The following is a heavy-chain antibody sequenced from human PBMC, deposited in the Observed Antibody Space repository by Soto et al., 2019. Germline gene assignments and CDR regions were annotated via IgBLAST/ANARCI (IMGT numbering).Heavy chain of an antibody. J-gene: IGHJ4*02. CDR3: ARRCSSIAVAGNTPIDY. CDR2: INHSGST. Sequence: SETLSLTCAVYGGSFSGYYWSWIRQPPGKGLEWIGEINHSGSTNYNPSLKSRVTISVDTSKNQFSLKLSSVTAADTAVYYCARRCSSIAVAGNTPIDYWGQGTLVTVSS. D-gene: IGHD6-19*01. CDR1: GGSFSGYY. V-gene: IGHV4-34*01.